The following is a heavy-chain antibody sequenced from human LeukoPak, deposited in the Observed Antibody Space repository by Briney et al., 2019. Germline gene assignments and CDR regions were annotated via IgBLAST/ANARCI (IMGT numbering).Heavy chain of an antibody. Sequence: SETLSLTCTVSGGSISSYYWGWIRQPPGKGLEWIGSIYHSGSTYYNPSLKSRVTISVDTSKNQFSLKLSSVTAADTAVYYCASRAHYDFWSGYDDALDIWGQGTMVTVSS. J-gene: IGHJ3*02. CDR2: IYHSGST. CDR3: ASRAHYDFWSGYDDALDI. V-gene: IGHV4-38-2*02. CDR1: GGSISSYY. D-gene: IGHD3-3*01.